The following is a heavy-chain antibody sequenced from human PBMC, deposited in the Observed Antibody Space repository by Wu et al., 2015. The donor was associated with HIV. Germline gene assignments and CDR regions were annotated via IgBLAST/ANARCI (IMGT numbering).Heavy chain of an antibody. CDR2: MNPNSGNT. D-gene: IGHD3-22*01. J-gene: IGHJ2*01. CDR3: ARVERDYYDSSGYYFVL. V-gene: IGHV1-8*01. CDR1: GYTFTSYG. Sequence: QIQLEQSGVEVKKPGAAVKVSCKTSGYTFTSYGINWVRQAPGQGLEWMGWMNPNSGNTGYAQKFQGRVTMTRNTSISTAYMELSSLRSEDTAVYYCARVERDYYDSSGYYFVLVGPWHLVTVSS.